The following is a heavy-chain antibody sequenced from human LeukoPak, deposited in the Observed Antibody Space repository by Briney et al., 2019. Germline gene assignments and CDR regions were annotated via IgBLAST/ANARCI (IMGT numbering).Heavy chain of an antibody. Sequence: SETLSLTCTVSVGSISSYYWSWIRQPPGKGLEWIGYIYYSGSTNYTPSLKSRVTISVDTSKNQFSLKLSSVTAADTAVYYCARRSGWEPYFDYWGQGTLVTVSS. CDR1: VGSISSYY. J-gene: IGHJ4*02. CDR3: ARRSGWEPYFDY. CDR2: IYYSGST. D-gene: IGHD1-26*01. V-gene: IGHV4-59*01.